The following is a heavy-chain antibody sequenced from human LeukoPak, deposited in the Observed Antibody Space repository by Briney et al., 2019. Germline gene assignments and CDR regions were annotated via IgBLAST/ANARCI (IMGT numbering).Heavy chain of an antibody. J-gene: IGHJ6*03. Sequence: GGSLRLSCAASGFTFSSYGMHWVRQAPGKGLEWVAFIRYDGSNKYYADSVKGRFTISRDNAKNSLYLQMNSLRAEDTAVYYCARHSYDILTGYSSYYYYYMDVWGKGTTVTISS. CDR2: IRYDGSNK. CDR3: ARHSYDILTGYSSYYYYYMDV. CDR1: GFTFSSYG. D-gene: IGHD3-9*01. V-gene: IGHV3-30*02.